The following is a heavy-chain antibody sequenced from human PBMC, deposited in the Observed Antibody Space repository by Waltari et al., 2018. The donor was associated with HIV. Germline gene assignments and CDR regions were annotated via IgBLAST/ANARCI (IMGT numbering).Heavy chain of an antibody. D-gene: IGHD3-9*01. J-gene: IGHJ4*02. CDR2: ISHSGAT. Sequence: VQLQQWGGGLFNSSVTLSLPCAVYVGSFNGFFWTWLRQPPGRGLEWIGEISHSGATAYNPSLGGRATVSLDTTKNQFFVTLKSLTVADTATYFCARGRRPYHNLFTGYTFYFDSWGRGS. V-gene: IGHV4-34*02. CDR1: VGSFNGFF. CDR3: ARGRRPYHNLFTGYTFYFDS.